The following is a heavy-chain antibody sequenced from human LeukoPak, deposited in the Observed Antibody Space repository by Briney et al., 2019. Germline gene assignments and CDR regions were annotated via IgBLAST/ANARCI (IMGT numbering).Heavy chain of an antibody. J-gene: IGHJ4*02. Sequence: PSETLSLTCTVSGGSISSGGYYWSWIRQHPGKGLEWIGYIYYSGSTFYNPSLKSRVTISVDTSKNQFSLKLSSVTAADTAVHYCARDHSSGQIDYWGQGTLVTVSS. V-gene: IGHV4-31*03. CDR3: ARDHSSGQIDY. CDR2: IYYSGST. D-gene: IGHD6-19*01. CDR1: GGSISSGGYY.